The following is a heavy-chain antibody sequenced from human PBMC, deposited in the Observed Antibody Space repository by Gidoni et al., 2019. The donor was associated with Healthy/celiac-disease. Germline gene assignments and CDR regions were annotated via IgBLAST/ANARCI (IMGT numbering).Heavy chain of an antibody. CDR1: AGSISSTRYS. Sequence: QLQLQESGPGLVKPSETLSLTCTVSAGSISSTRYSGGWIRQPPGKGLEWIGSIYYSGSTYYNPSLKSRVTISVDTSKNQFSLKLSSVTAADTAVYYCARHGIAVAGPYYFDYWGQGTLVTVSS. D-gene: IGHD6-19*01. J-gene: IGHJ4*02. CDR2: IYYSGST. V-gene: IGHV4-39*01. CDR3: ARHGIAVAGPYYFDY.